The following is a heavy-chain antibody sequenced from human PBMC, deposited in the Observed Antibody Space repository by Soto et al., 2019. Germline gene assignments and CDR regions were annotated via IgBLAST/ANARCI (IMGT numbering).Heavy chain of an antibody. CDR3: ARDSRCCGMDV. CDR1: GGSMRSYS. Sequence: QVELRESGPGLVKHSETVFLTCNVSGGSMRSYSWTWMRQSPGKGLEWLGNIFYSGNSNLNPSLRSRLNISVDTAKNKFSLTLNSVTAADTAVYYCARDSRCCGMDVWGQGTTVTVSS. CDR2: IFYSGNS. V-gene: IGHV4-59*01. J-gene: IGHJ6*02.